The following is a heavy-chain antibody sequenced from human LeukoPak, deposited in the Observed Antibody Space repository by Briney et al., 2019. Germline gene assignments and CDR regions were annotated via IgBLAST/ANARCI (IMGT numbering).Heavy chain of an antibody. Sequence: GGSLRLSCAASGFTFSDYYMSWIRQAPGKGLEGVSYISSSGSTIYYAHSVKGRFTISRHNPTNSLYLQMNSLRAEDTAVYYCASGGYYGDTGPYWGQGTLVTVSS. CDR1: GFTFSDYY. V-gene: IGHV3-11*01. CDR3: ASGGYYGDTGPY. J-gene: IGHJ4*02. CDR2: ISSSGSTI. D-gene: IGHD4-17*01.